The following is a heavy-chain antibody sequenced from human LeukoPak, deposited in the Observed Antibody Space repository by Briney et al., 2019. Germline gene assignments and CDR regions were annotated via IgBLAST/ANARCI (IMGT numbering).Heavy chain of an antibody. CDR2: IVVGSGNT. V-gene: IGHV1-58*01. D-gene: IGHD3-22*01. Sequence: ASVKVSCKASGFTFTSSAVQWVRQARGQRLEWIGWIVVGSGNTNYAQKFQERVTVTRDMSTSTAYMELSSLRSEDTAVYYCAAYQDSQEFDYWGQGTLVTVSS. CDR1: GFTFTSSA. J-gene: IGHJ4*02. CDR3: AAYQDSQEFDY.